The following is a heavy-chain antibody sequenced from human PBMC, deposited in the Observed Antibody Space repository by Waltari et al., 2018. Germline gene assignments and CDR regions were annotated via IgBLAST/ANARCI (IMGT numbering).Heavy chain of an antibody. Sequence: QVQLVQSGAEVKKPGSSVKVSCKASGARFSDYAVSWVRQAPGQGLEWMGRIIPISGTSHSAQSFQDRVTIIADVVTSTAYMELSSLRSDDTAVYFCAREDLRANRFASWGQGTLVVVSS. V-gene: IGHV1-69*15. CDR1: GARFSDYA. CDR3: AREDLRANRFAS. CDR2: IIPISGTS. J-gene: IGHJ5*01.